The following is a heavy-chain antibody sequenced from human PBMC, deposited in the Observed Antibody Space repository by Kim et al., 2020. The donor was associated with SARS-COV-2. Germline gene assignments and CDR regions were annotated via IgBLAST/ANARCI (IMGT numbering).Heavy chain of an antibody. D-gene: IGHD6-6*01. CDR3: ANADGIAARPFDY. V-gene: IGHV3-30*18. CDR1: GFTFSSYG. Sequence: GGSLRLSCAASGFTFSSYGMHWVRQAPGKGLEWVAVISYDGSNKYYADSVKGRFTISRDNSKNTLYLQMNSLRAEDTAVYYCANADGIAARPFDYWGQGTLVTVSS. J-gene: IGHJ4*02. CDR2: ISYDGSNK.